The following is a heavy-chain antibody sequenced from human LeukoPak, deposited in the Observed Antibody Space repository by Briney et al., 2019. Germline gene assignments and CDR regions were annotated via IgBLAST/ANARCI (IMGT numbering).Heavy chain of an antibody. CDR1: GSRFTSYW. CDR3: AGGDGATKADY. V-gene: IGHV5-51*01. J-gene: IGHJ4*02. D-gene: IGHD1-26*01. Sequence: GESLQISCKGSGSRFTSYWIGWVRQLPGKGLEWMGIIYPGDSDTRYSPSFQGQVTVSADKSISTAYLQWSSLKASDTAMYYCAGGDGATKADYWGQGTLVTVSS. CDR2: IYPGDSDT.